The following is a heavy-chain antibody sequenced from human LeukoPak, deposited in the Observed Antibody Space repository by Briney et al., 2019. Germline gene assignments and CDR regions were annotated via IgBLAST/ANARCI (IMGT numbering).Heavy chain of an antibody. CDR1: GFIFRNYW. D-gene: IGHD2-15*01. CDR2: INEDGSEK. V-gene: IGHV3-7*01. Sequence: GGSLRLSCAAAGFIFRNYWMGWVRQAPGKGLEWVANINEDGSEKYYVDSVKGRFTISRDNSKNTLYLQMNSLRAEDTAVYYCARDSPQGSIDYWGQGTLVTVSS. CDR3: ARDSPQGSIDY. J-gene: IGHJ4*02.